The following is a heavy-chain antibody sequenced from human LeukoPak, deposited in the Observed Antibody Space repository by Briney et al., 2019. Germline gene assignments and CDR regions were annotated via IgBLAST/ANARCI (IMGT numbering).Heavy chain of an antibody. V-gene: IGHV4-61*02. J-gene: IGHJ5*02. CDR1: GGSISSGSKY. CDR2: INSSGST. D-gene: IGHD3-10*01. Sequence: SQTLSLTCTVSGGSISSGSKYWSWIRQPAGKGLEWIGRINSSGSTNYNPSLKGRVTISVDTSKNQFSLKLSSVTAADTAVYYCARGGYYGSGNDFRFDPWGQGTQVTVSS. CDR3: ARGGYYGSGNDFRFDP.